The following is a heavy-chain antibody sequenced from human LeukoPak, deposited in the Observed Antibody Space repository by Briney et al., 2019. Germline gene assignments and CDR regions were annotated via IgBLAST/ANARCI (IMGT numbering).Heavy chain of an antibody. V-gene: IGHV4-59*01. D-gene: IGHD6-13*01. CDR1: GGSISSYY. Sequence: PSETLSLTCTVSGGSISSYYWSWIRQPPGKGLVWIGYIYYSGSTYYNPSLKSRVTISVDTSKNQFSLKLSSMTTADTAVYYCARDRSSGSGKYYFDYWGQGTLVTVSS. CDR2: IYYSGST. J-gene: IGHJ4*02. CDR3: ARDRSSGSGKYYFDY.